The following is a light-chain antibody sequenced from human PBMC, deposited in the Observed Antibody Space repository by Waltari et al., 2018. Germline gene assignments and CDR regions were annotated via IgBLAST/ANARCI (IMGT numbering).Light chain of an antibody. V-gene: IGLV4-69*01. Sequence: QLVLTQSPSASASLGASVKLTCTLTGEYSAYTIAWHQLQPEKGPRYLMNVNSDGSHDKADGIPERFSGSSAGAERYLIISHLQSDDEADYFCQTWGMNIQVFGGGTRLTVL. CDR3: QTWGMNIQV. CDR2: VNSDGSH. J-gene: IGLJ3*02. CDR1: GEYSAYT.